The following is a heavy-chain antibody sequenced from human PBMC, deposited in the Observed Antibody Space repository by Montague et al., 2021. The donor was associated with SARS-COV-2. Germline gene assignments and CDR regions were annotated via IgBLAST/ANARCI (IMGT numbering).Heavy chain of an antibody. Sequence: SETLSLTCTVSGGPINTYYWSWIRQPPGKGLEWIGYIYHSGSTNYNPSLKSRVTISVDTSKNQFSLRLSSVTAADTAVYYCARGDHQGGGHCDYWGQGTLVTVSS. D-gene: IGHD3-10*01. J-gene: IGHJ4*02. CDR1: GGPINTYY. V-gene: IGHV4-59*12. CDR2: IYHSGST. CDR3: ARGDHQGGGHCDY.